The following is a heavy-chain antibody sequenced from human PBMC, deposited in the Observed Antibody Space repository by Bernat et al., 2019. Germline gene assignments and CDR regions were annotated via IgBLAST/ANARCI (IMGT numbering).Heavy chain of an antibody. J-gene: IGHJ4*02. CDR1: GGSISSGDYY. CDR2: IYYSGST. Sequence: QVQLQESGPGLVKPSQTLSLTCTVSGGSISSGDYYWSWIRQPPGKGLEWIGYIYYSGSTYYNPSLKSRVTISVDTSKNQFSLKLSSVTAADTAVYYCARVRGELYSSGWSYFDYWGQGTLVTVSS. V-gene: IGHV4-30-4*01. CDR3: ARVRGELYSSGWSYFDY. D-gene: IGHD6-19*01.